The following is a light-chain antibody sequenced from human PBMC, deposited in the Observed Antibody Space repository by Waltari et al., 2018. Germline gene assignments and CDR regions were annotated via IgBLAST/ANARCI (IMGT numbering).Light chain of an antibody. CDR3: QQSYSTLGLT. CDR1: QSISSY. CDR2: AAS. Sequence: DIQMTQSPSSLSASVGDRVTITCRASQSISSYLNWYQQKPGKAPKLLIYAASSLQSGVPSRFSGRGSVTDFTLTISSLQPEDFATYDCQQSYSTLGLTFGGGTKVEIK. J-gene: IGKJ4*01. V-gene: IGKV1-39*01.